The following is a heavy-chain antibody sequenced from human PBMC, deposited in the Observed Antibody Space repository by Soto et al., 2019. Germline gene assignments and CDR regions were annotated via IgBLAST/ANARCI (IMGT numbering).Heavy chain of an antibody. CDR3: AKESTAGSPGDYFDS. J-gene: IGHJ4*02. CDR1: GFTFSSYD. Sequence: GGSVRLSCAASGFTFSSYDINWVRQAPGKGLEWVSAIGIYANTYYAGSVKGRFTISRDDSRNTVYLQLNSLRVDDTAVYYCAKESTAGSPGDYFDSWGQGTLVTVSS. CDR2: IGIYANT. V-gene: IGHV3-23*01.